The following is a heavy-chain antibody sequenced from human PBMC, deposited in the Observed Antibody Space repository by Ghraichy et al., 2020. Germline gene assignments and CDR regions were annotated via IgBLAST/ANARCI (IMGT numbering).Heavy chain of an antibody. CDR3: ARLENGYCSSTSCAWFDP. V-gene: IGHV4-39*07. D-gene: IGHD2-2*03. J-gene: IGHJ5*02. Sequence: SETLSLTCTVSGGSISSSSYYWGWIRQPPGKGLEWIGSIYYSGSTYYNPSLKSRVTISVDTSKNQFSLKLSSVTAADTAVYYCARLENGYCSSTSCAWFDPWGQGTLVTVSS. CDR1: GGSISSSSYY. CDR2: IYYSGST.